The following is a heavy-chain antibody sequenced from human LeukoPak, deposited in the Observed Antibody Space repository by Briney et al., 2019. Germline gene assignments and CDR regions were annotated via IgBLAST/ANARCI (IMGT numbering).Heavy chain of an antibody. J-gene: IGHJ4*02. CDR2: ISSTSRYI. D-gene: IGHD3-3*01. V-gene: IGHV3-21*06. Sequence: GGSLRLSCAASQFTFSRYNMNWVRQAPGKGLEWVSSISSTSRYIYYADSVKGRFTISRDNAKNSLFLQMNSLRAEDTAVYYCAREVFWSGYFANLHFDYWGRGTLVTVSS. CDR3: AREVFWSGYFANLHFDY. CDR1: QFTFSRYN.